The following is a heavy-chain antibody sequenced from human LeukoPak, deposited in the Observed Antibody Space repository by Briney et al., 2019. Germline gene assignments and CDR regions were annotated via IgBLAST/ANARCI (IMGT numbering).Heavy chain of an antibody. CDR2: IRSKAYDGTT. J-gene: IGHJ4*02. CDR3: TRDTSWSYGCDY. V-gene: IGHV3-49*04. CDR1: GFTFSRYA. D-gene: IGHD5-18*01. Sequence: GGSLRLSCAASGFTFSRYAMSWVRQAPGKGLEWVGFIRSKAYDGTTEYAASVKGRFTISRDDSKSIAYLQMNSLKTEDTAVYYCTRDTSWSYGCDYWGQGTLVTVSS.